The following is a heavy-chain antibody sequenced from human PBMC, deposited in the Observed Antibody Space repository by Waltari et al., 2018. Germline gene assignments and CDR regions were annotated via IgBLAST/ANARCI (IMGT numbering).Heavy chain of an antibody. Sequence: QVQLQESGPGLVKPSETLSLICSVSGDSISYNYWSWIRQSPGKGLEWIGYISDGGNTYYNPSLKSRVTISLDTSKKQFSLRLDSLTAADTAVYYCARDSGLVGSQYNYVYYGLDVWGPGTTVTVSS. V-gene: IGHV4-59*01. CDR1: GDSISYNY. CDR3: ARDSGLVGSQYNYVYYGLDV. D-gene: IGHD2-8*02. J-gene: IGHJ6*02. CDR2: ISDGGNT.